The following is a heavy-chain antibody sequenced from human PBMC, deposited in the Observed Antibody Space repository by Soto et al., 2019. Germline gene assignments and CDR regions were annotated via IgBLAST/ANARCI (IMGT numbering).Heavy chain of an antibody. CDR1: GGIFSTYA. CDR3: VRDRDDYGSGNYYNRIDF. J-gene: IGHJ4*02. V-gene: IGHV1-69*13. D-gene: IGHD3-10*01. Sequence: SVKVSCKASGGIFSTYAISWLRQAPGQGLEWMGGIIPIFGTPNYAQRFQGRVTITADESTSTAYMELSRLRSEDTAVYYCVRDRDDYGSGNYYNRIDFWGQGTLVTVSS. CDR2: IIPIFGTP.